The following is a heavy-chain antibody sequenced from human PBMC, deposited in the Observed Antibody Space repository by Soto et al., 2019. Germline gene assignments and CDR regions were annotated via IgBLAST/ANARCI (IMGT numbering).Heavy chain of an antibody. V-gene: IGHV4-39*01. CDR1: GGSISSSSYY. D-gene: IGHD3-22*01. J-gene: IGHJ3*02. CDR3: FIGLSGYCCGHAFDI. Sequence: SETLSLTCTVSGGSISSSSYYWGWIRQPPGKGLEWIGSIYYSGSTYYNPSLKSRVTISVDTSKNQFSLKLSSVTAADTAVYYCFIGLSGYCCGHAFDIWGQGTMVTVSS. CDR2: IYYSGST.